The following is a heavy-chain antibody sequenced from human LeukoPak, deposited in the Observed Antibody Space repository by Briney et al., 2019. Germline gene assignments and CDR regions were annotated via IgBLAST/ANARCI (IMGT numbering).Heavy chain of an antibody. D-gene: IGHD3-22*01. Sequence: GGSLRLSCAASGFTFDDYAMHWVRQAPGKGLEWVSLISWDGGSTYYADSVKGRFTISRDNSKNSLYLQMNSLRAEDTALYYCAKGGYYDSRYYMDVLGKGTTVTVSS. V-gene: IGHV3-43D*03. CDR2: ISWDGGST. CDR3: AKGGYYDSRYYMDV. J-gene: IGHJ6*03. CDR1: GFTFDDYA.